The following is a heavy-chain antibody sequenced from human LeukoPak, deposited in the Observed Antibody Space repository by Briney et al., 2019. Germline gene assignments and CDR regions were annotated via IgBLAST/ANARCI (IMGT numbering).Heavy chain of an antibody. D-gene: IGHD7-27*01. CDR1: GFTFSSYA. J-gene: IGHJ4*02. CDR2: ISGSGGST. CDR3: ARGVLGSAFDN. V-gene: IGHV3-23*01. Sequence: GGSLRLSCAASGFTFSSYALSWVRQAPGKGLECVSAISGSGGSTYSADSLKGRFTISRDNSKNTLYLQINSLRTDDTAVFYCARGVLGSAFDNWGQGTLVTVSS.